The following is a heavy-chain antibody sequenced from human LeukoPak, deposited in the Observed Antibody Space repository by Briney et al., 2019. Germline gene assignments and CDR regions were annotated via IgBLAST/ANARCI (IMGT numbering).Heavy chain of an antibody. J-gene: IGHJ4*02. D-gene: IGHD1-26*01. Sequence: SETLSLTCAVYGRSFSSYHMSWVRQPPGKGLEWIGEINHSGSTNYNPSLKSRVTIPLDTSKNQFSLKLSSVTPADTAVYCCARGRASKATFVYSGEGNLVTVSS. CDR3: ARGRASKATFVY. CDR2: INHSGST. V-gene: IGHV4-34*01. CDR1: GRSFSSYH.